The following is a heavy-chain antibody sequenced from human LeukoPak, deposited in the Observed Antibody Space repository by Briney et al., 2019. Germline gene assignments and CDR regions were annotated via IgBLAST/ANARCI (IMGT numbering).Heavy chain of an antibody. Sequence: PGRSLRLSCTASGFTFGDYAVSWVRQAPGKGLEWVGFIRSKASGGTTEYAASVKGRFTISRDDSKSIAYLQMNSLKTEDTAVYYCTRGYSIDYWGQGTLVTVSS. J-gene: IGHJ4*02. CDR2: IRSKASGGTT. D-gene: IGHD4-11*01. CDR3: TRGYSIDY. CDR1: GFTFGDYA. V-gene: IGHV3-49*04.